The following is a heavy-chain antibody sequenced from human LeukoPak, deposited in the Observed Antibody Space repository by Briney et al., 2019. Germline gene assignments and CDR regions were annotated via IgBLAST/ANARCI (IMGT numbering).Heavy chain of an antibody. D-gene: IGHD4-11*01. V-gene: IGHV1-8*01. CDR2: MNPNSGNT. J-gene: IGHJ5*02. CDR3: ARGTHDYMLPLA. Sequence: GASVKVSCKASGYTFTSYDINWVRQATGQGLEWMGWMNPNSGNTGYAQKFQGRVTMTRNTSISTAYMELSSLRSEDTAVYYCARGTHDYMLPLAWGQGTLVTVSS. CDR1: GYTFTSYD.